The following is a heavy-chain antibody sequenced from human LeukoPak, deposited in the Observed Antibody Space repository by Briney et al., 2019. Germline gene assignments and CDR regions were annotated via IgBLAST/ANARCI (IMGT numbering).Heavy chain of an antibody. V-gene: IGHV3-9*01. D-gene: IGHD1-1*01. CDR1: GFTFDDYA. J-gene: IGHJ5*02. CDR3: ARDIGTGSAEWFDP. CDR2: ISWNSGSI. Sequence: GGSLRLSCAASGFTFDDYAMHWVRQAPGKGLEWVSGISWNSGSIGYADSVKGRFTISRDNAKNSLYLQMNSLRAEDTAVYYCARDIGTGSAEWFDPWGQGTLVTVSS.